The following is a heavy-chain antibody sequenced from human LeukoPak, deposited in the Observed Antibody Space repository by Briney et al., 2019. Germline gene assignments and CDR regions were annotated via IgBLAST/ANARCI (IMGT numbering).Heavy chain of an antibody. V-gene: IGHV3-23*01. CDR3: AKASCGGGNCYIPSHY. CDR1: GFTFSNYA. Sequence: PGGSLRLSCAASGFTFSNYAMSWVRQAPGKGLEWVSAIFGSGGSTYYADSVKGRFTISRDNSKNTLYLQMNSLRAEDTAVYYCAKASCGGGNCYIPSHYWGQGTLVTVSS. D-gene: IGHD2-15*01. J-gene: IGHJ4*02. CDR2: IFGSGGST.